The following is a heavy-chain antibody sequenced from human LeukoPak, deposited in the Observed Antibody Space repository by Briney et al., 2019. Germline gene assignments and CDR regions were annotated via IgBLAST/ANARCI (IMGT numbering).Heavy chain of an antibody. D-gene: IGHD3-16*01. Sequence: GGSLRLSCAASGFTFSSYAMHWVRQAPGKGLEWVAVISYDGSNKYYADSVKGRFTISRDNSKNTLYLQMNSLRAEDTAVYYCARADWGDFDYWGQGTLVTVSS. CDR2: ISYDGSNK. V-gene: IGHV3-30-3*01. CDR1: GFTFSSYA. CDR3: ARADWGDFDY. J-gene: IGHJ4*02.